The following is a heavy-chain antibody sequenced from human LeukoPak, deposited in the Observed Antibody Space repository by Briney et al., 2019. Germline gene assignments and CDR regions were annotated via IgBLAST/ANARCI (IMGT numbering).Heavy chain of an antibody. J-gene: IGHJ5*02. CDR3: GRFGYVSAVDT. D-gene: IGHD2-15*01. CDR2: IEPAGSAT. V-gene: IGHV3-7*01. Sequence: LSGGSLRLSCGASGLAFSSYWMTWLRQAPGKGLEFVANIEPAGSATYYADSVKGRFTISRDNTKNLLYLQMNSLTAEDSAVYHCGRFGYVSAVDTWGQGALVTVSS. CDR1: GLAFSSYW.